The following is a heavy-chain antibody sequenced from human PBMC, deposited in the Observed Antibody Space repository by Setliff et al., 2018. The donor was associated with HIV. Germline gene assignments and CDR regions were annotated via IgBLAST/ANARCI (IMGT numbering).Heavy chain of an antibody. J-gene: IGHJ4*02. V-gene: IGHV3-30*03. CDR2: ISYDGSNK. D-gene: IGHD6-13*01. CDR3: ARDSAAWVTELGILGY. CDR1: GFPFTDYY. Sequence: PGGSLRLSCAASGFPFTDYYMSWVRQAPGKGLEWVALISYDGSNKFYADSMKGRFTISRDNPRNTVYLQMTGLRLDDTAVYYCARDSAAWVTELGILGYWGQGTLVTAPQ.